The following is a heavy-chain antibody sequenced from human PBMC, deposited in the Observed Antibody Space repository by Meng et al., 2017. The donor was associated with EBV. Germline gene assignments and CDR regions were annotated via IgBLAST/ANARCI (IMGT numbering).Heavy chain of an antibody. Sequence: QLQLRESGPGQVKPSETLSLTCTGSGDSISSFSYRGWIRQPPGRGLEWIGSVHYTGSTYYSPSLKSRVTVSVDTSKNQFSLRLTSVTAADTAVYYCARPFPSWQSPRLDPFGAWGQGTLVTVSS. CDR3: ARPFPSWQSPRLDPFGA. CDR2: VHYTGST. D-gene: IGHD6-19*01. J-gene: IGHJ5*02. CDR1: GDSISSFSY. V-gene: IGHV4-39*01.